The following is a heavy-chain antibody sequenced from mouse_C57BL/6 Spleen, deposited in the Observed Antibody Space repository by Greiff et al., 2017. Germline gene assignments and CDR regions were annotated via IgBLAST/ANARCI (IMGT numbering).Heavy chain of an antibody. V-gene: IGHV1-82*01. CDR2: IYPGDGDT. CDR3: ATRGGLSFDY. Sequence: QVQLKQSGPELVKPGASVKLSCKASGYAFSSSWMNWVKQRPGQGLEWIGRIYPGDGDTNYNGKFKGKATLTADKSSSTAYMQLSSLTSEDSAVYCCATRGGLSFDYWGQGTTLTVSS. CDR1: GYAFSSSW. J-gene: IGHJ2*01.